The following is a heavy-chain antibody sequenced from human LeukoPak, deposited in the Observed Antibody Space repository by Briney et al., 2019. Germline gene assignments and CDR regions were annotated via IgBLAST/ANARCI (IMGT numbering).Heavy chain of an antibody. D-gene: IGHD6-19*01. CDR3: VGLQDSSGWTFDY. Sequence: SGGSLRLSCAASGFTFSDHYMDWVRQAPGKGLEWVGRIRNKANSYTTEYAASVKGRFTISRDDSKNSVYLQTNSLKSEDTAVYYCVGLQDSSGWTFDYWGQGTLVTVSS. CDR2: IRNKANSYTT. CDR1: GFTFSDHY. V-gene: IGHV3-72*01. J-gene: IGHJ4*02.